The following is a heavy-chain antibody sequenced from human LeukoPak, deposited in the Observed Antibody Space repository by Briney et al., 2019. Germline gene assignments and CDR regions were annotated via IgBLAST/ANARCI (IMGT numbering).Heavy chain of an antibody. CDR2: ISSSGGTI. J-gene: IGHJ6*03. CDR1: GFTFSTYE. CDR3: AYEGPSNNDYIDV. Sequence: GGSLRLSCAASGFTFSTYEMNWVRQAPGKGLEWVSYISSSGGTIYYADSVKGRFTISRDNAKNSLYLQMNDLRAEDTAVYYCAYEGPSNNDYIDVWGEGTTVTVSS. D-gene: IGHD1-14*01. V-gene: IGHV3-48*03.